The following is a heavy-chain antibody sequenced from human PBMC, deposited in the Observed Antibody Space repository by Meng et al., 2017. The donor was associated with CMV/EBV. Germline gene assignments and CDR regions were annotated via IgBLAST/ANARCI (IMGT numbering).Heavy chain of an antibody. CDR3: AREERSGWKYYYGMDV. CDR2: IYSGGST. J-gene: IGHJ6*02. V-gene: IGHV3-53*01. D-gene: IGHD6-19*01. CDR1: GFTVSSNY. Sequence: GGSLRLSCAASGFTVSSNYMSWVRQAPGKGLEWVSVIYSGGSTYYPDSVKGRFTISRDNSKNTLYLQMNSLRAEDTAVYYCAREERSGWKYYYGMDVWGQGTTVTVSS.